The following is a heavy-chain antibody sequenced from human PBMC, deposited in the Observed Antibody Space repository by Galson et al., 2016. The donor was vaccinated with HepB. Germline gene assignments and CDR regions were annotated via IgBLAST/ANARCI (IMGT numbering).Heavy chain of an antibody. Sequence: SLRLSCATSGFTFTTFSMDWVRQAPGKGLEWIAHMRPSGAGIQYADSVRGRFTISRDNDKASLFLHMSSLREDDTAIYYCARVALQPTTYFDYWGPGALVTVSS. D-gene: IGHD1-1*01. CDR3: ARVALQPTTYFDY. CDR2: MRPSGAGI. CDR1: GFTFTTFS. J-gene: IGHJ4*02. V-gene: IGHV3-48*02.